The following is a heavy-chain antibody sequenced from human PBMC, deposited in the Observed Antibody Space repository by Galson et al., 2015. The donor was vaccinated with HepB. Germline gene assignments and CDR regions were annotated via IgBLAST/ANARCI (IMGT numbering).Heavy chain of an antibody. CDR1: GFTFSSYS. CDR3: ASWVLRYSGCYRSRVDY. V-gene: IGHV3-48*02. D-gene: IGHD1-26*01. J-gene: IGHJ4*02. CDR2: ISSSNSCR. Sequence: SLRLSCAASGFTFSSYSMNWVRQAPGKGLEWVSYISSSNSCRYYADSVKGRFTISRDNAKNSLYLQMNSLRDEDTAVYYCASWVLRYSGCYRSRVDYWGQGILVTFAS.